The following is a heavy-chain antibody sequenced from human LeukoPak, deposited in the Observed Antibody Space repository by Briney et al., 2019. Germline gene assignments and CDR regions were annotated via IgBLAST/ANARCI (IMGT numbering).Heavy chain of an antibody. D-gene: IGHD1-20*01. J-gene: IGHJ4*02. CDR2: INDDGRST. Sequence: GGSLRLSCAVSGFTFSSYWMHWVRQAPGKGLVWVSRINDDGRSTNYADSVKGRFTISRDNAKNTLYLQMNSLRAEDTAIYYCAKARIIGTTTPIDYWGQGTLVTVSS. CDR3: AKARIIGTTTPIDY. V-gene: IGHV3-74*01. CDR1: GFTFSSYW.